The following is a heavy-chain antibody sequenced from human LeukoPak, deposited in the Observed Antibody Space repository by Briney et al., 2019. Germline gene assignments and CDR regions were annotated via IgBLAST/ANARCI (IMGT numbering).Heavy chain of an antibody. V-gene: IGHV1-18*04. CDR1: GYTFTGYY. CDR3: ARPGTANFDY. J-gene: IGHJ4*02. Sequence: ASVKVSCKASGYTFTGYYMHWVRQAPGQGLEWMGWISAYNGNTNYAQKLQGRVTMTTDTSTSTAYMELRSLRSDDTAVYYCARPGTANFDYWGQGTLVTVSS. D-gene: IGHD1-7*01. CDR2: ISAYNGNT.